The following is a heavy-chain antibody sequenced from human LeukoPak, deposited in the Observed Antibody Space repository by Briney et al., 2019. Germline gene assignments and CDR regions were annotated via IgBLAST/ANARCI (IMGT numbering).Heavy chain of an antibody. CDR1: GYSISSGYY. CDR3: ARDPSTTGTWFDP. V-gene: IGHV4-38-2*02. CDR2: IYHSGST. J-gene: IGHJ5*02. Sequence: PSETPSLTCTVSGYSISSGYYWGWIRQPPGKGLEWIGSIYHSGSTYYNLSLKSRVTISVDTSKNQFSLKLSSVTAADTAVYYCARDPSTTGTWFDPWGQGTLVTVSS. D-gene: IGHD4-17*01.